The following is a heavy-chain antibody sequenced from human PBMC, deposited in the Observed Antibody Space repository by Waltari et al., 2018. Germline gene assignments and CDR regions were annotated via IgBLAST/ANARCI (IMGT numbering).Heavy chain of an antibody. CDR3: ARVRVAVAGTDDFDY. Sequence: QVQLVESGGGVVQPGRSLRLSCAASGFTFSSYGMHWVRQAQGKGLEWVAVIWYDGSNKYYADSVKGRFTISRDNSKNTLYLQMNSLRAEDTAVYYCARVRVAVAGTDDFDYWGQGTLVTVSS. J-gene: IGHJ4*02. V-gene: IGHV3-33*01. CDR2: IWYDGSNK. CDR1: GFTFSSYG. D-gene: IGHD6-19*01.